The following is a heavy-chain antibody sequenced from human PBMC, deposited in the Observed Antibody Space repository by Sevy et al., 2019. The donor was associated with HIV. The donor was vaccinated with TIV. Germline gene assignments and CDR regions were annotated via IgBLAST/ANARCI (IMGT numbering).Heavy chain of an antibody. Sequence: GSLRLSCAVSGSSISSGYYWGWIRQPPGKGLEWIGSIYHSGNTYYNPSLKSRVTISVDTSKNQFSLKLSSVTAADTAMYYCAREYCSGGDCYLDWFDPWGQGTLVTVSS. D-gene: IGHD2-15*01. J-gene: IGHJ5*02. CDR3: AREYCSGGDCYLDWFDP. CDR1: GSSISSGYY. V-gene: IGHV4-38-2*02. CDR2: IYHSGNT.